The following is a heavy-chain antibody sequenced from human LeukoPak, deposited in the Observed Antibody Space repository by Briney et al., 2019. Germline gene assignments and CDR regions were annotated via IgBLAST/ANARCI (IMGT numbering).Heavy chain of an antibody. CDR2: IKQDGSEK. J-gene: IGHJ5*02. D-gene: IGHD6-6*01. CDR3: ARDIGLRKAAPPGWFDP. Sequence: PGGSLRLSCAASGFTFSSCWMSWVRQAPGKGLEWVASIKQDGSEKYCVDSVKGRFTISRDNANNSLYLQMNSLRADDTAVYYCARDIGLRKAAPPGWFDPWGQGALVTVSS. CDR1: GFTFSSCW. V-gene: IGHV3-7*01.